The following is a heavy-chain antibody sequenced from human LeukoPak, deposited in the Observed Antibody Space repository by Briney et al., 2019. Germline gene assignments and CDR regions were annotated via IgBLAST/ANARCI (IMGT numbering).Heavy chain of an antibody. CDR1: GFTFSSYA. CDR2: ISGSGGST. V-gene: IGHV3-23*01. D-gene: IGHD5-12*01. J-gene: IGHJ6*03. Sequence: PGGSLRHSCAASGFTFSSYAMTWVRQAPGKGLEWVSAISGSGGSTYYADSVKGRFTISRDNSKNTLYLQMNSLRAEDTAVYYCAKCIVATNYYYYYMDVWGKGTTVTVSS. CDR3: AKCIVATNYYYYYMDV.